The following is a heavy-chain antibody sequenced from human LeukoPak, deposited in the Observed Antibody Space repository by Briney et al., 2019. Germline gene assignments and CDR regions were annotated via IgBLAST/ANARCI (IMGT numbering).Heavy chain of an antibody. CDR1: GGSISSYY. V-gene: IGHV4-59*01. J-gene: IGHJ3*02. D-gene: IGHD3-22*01. CDR3: ARGREDYYDSSGYYIGAFDI. CDR2: IYYSGST. Sequence: PSETLSLTCTVSGGSISSYYWSWIRQPPGKGLEWIGYIYYSGSTNYNPSLKSRVTISVDTSKNQFSLKLSSVTAADTAVYYCARGREDYYDSSGYYIGAFDIWGQGTMVTVSS.